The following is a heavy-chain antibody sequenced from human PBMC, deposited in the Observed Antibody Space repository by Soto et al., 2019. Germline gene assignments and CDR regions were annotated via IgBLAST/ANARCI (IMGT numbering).Heavy chain of an antibody. CDR1: GCTFSSYA. D-gene: IGHD6-13*01. J-gene: IGHJ4*02. CDR2: IIPIFGTA. V-gene: IGHV1-69*13. CDR3: ARTGTAAAGIDY. Sequence: ASVKVSCKASGCTFSSYAISWVRQAPGQGLEWMGGIIPIFGTANYAQKFQGRVTITADESTSTAYMELSSLRSEDTAVYYCARTGTAAAGIDYWGQGTLVTVSS.